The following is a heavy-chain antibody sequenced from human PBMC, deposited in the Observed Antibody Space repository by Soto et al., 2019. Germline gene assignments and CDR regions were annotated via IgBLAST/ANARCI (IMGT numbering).Heavy chain of an antibody. Sequence: SVKVSCKASGGTFSSYAISWVQQAPGQGLEWMGGIIPIFGTANYAQKFQGRVTITADESTSTAYMELSSLRSEDTAVYYCAQTRSGSYGTYYYYGMDVWGQGTTVTVSS. J-gene: IGHJ6*02. D-gene: IGHD1-26*01. CDR1: GGTFSSYA. CDR3: AQTRSGSYGTYYYYGMDV. CDR2: IIPIFGTA. V-gene: IGHV1-69*13.